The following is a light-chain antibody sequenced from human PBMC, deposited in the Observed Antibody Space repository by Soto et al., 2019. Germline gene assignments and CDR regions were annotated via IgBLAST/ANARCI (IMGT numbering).Light chain of an antibody. Sequence: DIQMTQSPSTLSGSVGDRVTITCRASQSINNRLAWYQQMPGKAPNLLIYDASSLESGVPSRFRGSGSETEFTLTISSLQPDDFATYYCQQYNSSTWTFGQGTKVDIK. V-gene: IGKV1-5*01. CDR3: QQYNSSTWT. CDR2: DAS. J-gene: IGKJ1*01. CDR1: QSINNR.